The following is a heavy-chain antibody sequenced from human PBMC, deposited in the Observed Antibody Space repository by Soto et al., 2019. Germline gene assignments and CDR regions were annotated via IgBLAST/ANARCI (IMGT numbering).Heavy chain of an antibody. V-gene: IGHV3-30*04. CDR3: ARNPYGDYPFDY. D-gene: IGHD4-17*01. CDR1: GFTFSHYA. Sequence: QVQLVESGGGVVQPGRSLRLSCAASGFTFSHYAMHWVRQAPGKGLEWVAVISYAGKNIHYAASVEGRFTISRDNSKSTLYLQMNSLRAEDTAVFYCARNPYGDYPFDYWGQGTLVTVSS. J-gene: IGHJ4*02. CDR2: ISYAGKNI.